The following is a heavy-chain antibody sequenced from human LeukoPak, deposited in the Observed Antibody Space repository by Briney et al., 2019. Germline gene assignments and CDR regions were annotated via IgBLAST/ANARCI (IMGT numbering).Heavy chain of an antibody. Sequence: GGSLRLSCAASGFTFSSYAMSWVRQAPGKGLEWVSAISGSGGSTYYADSVKGRFTISRDNSKNTLYLQMNSLRAEDTAVYYCAKSPIVVVIGYYFDYWGQGTLVTVSS. CDR1: GFTFSSYA. D-gene: IGHD3-22*01. J-gene: IGHJ4*02. CDR3: AKSPIVVVIGYYFDY. CDR2: ISGSGGST. V-gene: IGHV3-23*01.